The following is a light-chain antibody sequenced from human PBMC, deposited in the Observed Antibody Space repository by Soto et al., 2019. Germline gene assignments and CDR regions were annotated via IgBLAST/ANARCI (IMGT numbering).Light chain of an antibody. V-gene: IGKV3-20*01. CDR1: QSVSSGY. CDR2: GAS. J-gene: IGKJ1*01. Sequence: DIVLTQSPGTLSLSPGERATLSCRASQSVSSGYLAWYQQKPGQAPRLLIYGASSRATGIPDRFSGSGSGTDFTLTISRLEPEDFAVYSCQQYGSSPTWTFGQGTKVEIK. CDR3: QQYGSSPTWT.